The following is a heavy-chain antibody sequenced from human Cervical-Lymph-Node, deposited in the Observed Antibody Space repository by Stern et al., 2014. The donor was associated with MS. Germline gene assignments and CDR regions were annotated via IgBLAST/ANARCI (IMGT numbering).Heavy chain of an antibody. CDR2: LSSRSTYI. V-gene: IGHV3-21*01. CDR3: VRDGGDY. D-gene: IGHD3-16*01. CDR1: GFIFSNNT. Sequence: EVQLVESGGGLVKPGGSLRLSCAASGFIFSNNTKNWVRQAPGKGLEWVSGLSSRSTYIYHADSVKGRFTISRDNAKNSLYLQMNSLRVDDTAVYYCVRDGGDYWGLGTLVTVSS. J-gene: IGHJ4*02.